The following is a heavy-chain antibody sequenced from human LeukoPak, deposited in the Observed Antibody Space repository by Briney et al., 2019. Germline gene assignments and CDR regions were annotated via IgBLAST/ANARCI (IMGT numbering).Heavy chain of an antibody. D-gene: IGHD3-16*01. CDR2: IYHSGSP. CDR3: ARAYDS. V-gene: IGHV4-38-2*02. Sequence: PSETLSLTCTVSGYSISNGYHWGWIRQPPGKGLEWIGNIYHSGSPYYNLSLKSRVSISVDTSKNQFSLKLTSVTAADTAIYYCARAYDSWGQGTLVTVSS. CDR1: GYSISNGYH. J-gene: IGHJ4*02.